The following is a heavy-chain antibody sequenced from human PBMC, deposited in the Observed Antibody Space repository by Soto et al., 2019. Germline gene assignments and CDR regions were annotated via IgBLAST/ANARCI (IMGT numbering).Heavy chain of an antibody. CDR1: GGSISSYY. V-gene: IGHV4-59*01. CDR3: ARDKVNIGVDGTHYFYGMDV. CDR2: VYYSGGT. D-gene: IGHD6-19*01. J-gene: IGHJ6*02. Sequence: VQLQESGPGLVKPSETLSLTCTVSGGSISSYYWSWIRQPPGKGLEWIGYVYYSGGTRDNPSLKSRVTISVDTSKNQFALKLSSVTAADTAVYYCARDKVNIGVDGTHYFYGMDVWGQGTTVTVSS.